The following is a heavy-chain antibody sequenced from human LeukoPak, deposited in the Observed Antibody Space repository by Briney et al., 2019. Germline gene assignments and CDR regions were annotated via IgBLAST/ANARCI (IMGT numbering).Heavy chain of an antibody. D-gene: IGHD4-23*01. Sequence: PGGSLRLSCAASGFTLSNYWMHWVRQAPGKGLVWVSRINSGGSVTNYADSVKGRFTISRDNSKGTLYLQMNSLRAEDTAVYYCAKVPHYGGNSPYFDSWGQGTLVTVSS. CDR3: AKVPHYGGNSPYFDS. J-gene: IGHJ4*02. CDR2: INSGGSVT. CDR1: GFTLSNYW. V-gene: IGHV3-74*01.